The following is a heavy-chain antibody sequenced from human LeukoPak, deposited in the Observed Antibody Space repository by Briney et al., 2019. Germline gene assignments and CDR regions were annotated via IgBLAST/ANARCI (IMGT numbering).Heavy chain of an antibody. CDR1: GFTFSSYE. J-gene: IGHJ6*04. V-gene: IGHV3-48*03. D-gene: IGHD6-13*01. CDR2: ISSSGSTI. Sequence: GGSLRLSCAASGFTFSSYEMNWVRQAPGKGLEWVSYISSSGSTIYYADSVKGRFTISRDNAKNSLYLQMNSLRAEDTAVYYCASDSEAAGMGFLDVWGEGTTVTVSS. CDR3: ASDSEAAGMGFLDV.